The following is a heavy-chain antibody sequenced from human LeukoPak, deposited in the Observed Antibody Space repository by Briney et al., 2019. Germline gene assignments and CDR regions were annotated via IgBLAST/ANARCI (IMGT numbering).Heavy chain of an antibody. J-gene: IGHJ6*02. V-gene: IGHV4-31*03. Sequence: PSETLSLTCTVSSGSISSGAYYWSWIRQHPGKSLEWIGYIYHSGNPYYSPSLKSRVAISVDTSKNQFSLKLSSVTAADTAVYYCARDRGDGMDVWGQGTTVTVSS. CDR2: IYHSGNP. CDR3: ARDRGDGMDV. CDR1: SGSISSGAYY.